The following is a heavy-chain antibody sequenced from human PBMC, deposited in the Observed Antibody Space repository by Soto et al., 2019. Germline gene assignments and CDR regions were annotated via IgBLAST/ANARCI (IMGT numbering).Heavy chain of an antibody. CDR1: GGTFSSYA. Sequence: VASVKVSCKASGGTFSSYAISWVRQAPGQGLEWMGGIIPIFGTANYAQKFQGRVTITADESTSTAYMELSSLRSEDTAVYYCARRYCSGGSCYFDYWGQGTLVTVSS. D-gene: IGHD2-15*01. J-gene: IGHJ4*02. V-gene: IGHV1-69*13. CDR2: IIPIFGTA. CDR3: ARRYCSGGSCYFDY.